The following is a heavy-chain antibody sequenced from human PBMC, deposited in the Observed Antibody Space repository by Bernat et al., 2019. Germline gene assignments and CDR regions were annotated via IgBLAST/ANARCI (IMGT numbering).Heavy chain of an antibody. CDR2: ISAYNGNT. CDR1: GYTFTSYG. CDR3: ARDPSSWQRSNWFDP. D-gene: IGHD6-13*01. Sequence: QVHLVQSGAEVKKPGASVKVSCKASGYTFTSYGISWVRQAPGQGLEWMGWISAYNGNTNYAQKLQGRVTMTTDTSTSTAYMELRSLRSDDTAVYYCARDPSSWQRSNWFDPWGQGTLVTVSS. V-gene: IGHV1-18*01. J-gene: IGHJ5*02.